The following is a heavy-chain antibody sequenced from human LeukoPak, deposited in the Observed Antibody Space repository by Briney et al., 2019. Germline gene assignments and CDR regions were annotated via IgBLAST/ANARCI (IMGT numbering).Heavy chain of an antibody. V-gene: IGHV6-1*01. CDR3: ARDHWFGSSGFDY. CDR1: GDSVSSNSAA. Sequence: SQTLSLTCAISGDSVSSNSAAWIWLRQSPSRDLEWLGRTYYRSKWYNDYAVSVKSRITINPDTSKNLFSLQLNSVTPEDTAVYYCARDHWFGSSGFDYWGQGTLVTVSS. J-gene: IGHJ4*02. CDR2: TYYRSKWYN. D-gene: IGHD6-13*01.